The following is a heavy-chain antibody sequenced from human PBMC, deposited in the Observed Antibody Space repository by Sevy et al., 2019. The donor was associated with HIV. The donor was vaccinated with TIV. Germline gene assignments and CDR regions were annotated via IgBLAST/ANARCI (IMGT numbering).Heavy chain of an antibody. V-gene: IGHV3-23*01. CDR3: AKEGGGYFYDRKGLFDY. Sequence: GGSLRLSCAASGFTFSSYAMSWVRQAPGKGLEWVSAISGRGYLTYYTDSVKGRFTISRDNSKNTLYLQMNSLRAEDTAVYYCAKEGGGYFYDRKGLFDYWGQGTLVTVSS. D-gene: IGHD3-22*01. J-gene: IGHJ4*02. CDR1: GFTFSSYA. CDR2: ISGRGYLT.